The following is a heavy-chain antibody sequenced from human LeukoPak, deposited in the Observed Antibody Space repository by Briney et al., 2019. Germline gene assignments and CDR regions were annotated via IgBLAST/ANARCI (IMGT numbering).Heavy chain of an antibody. J-gene: IGHJ4*02. V-gene: IGHV4-61*08. CDR2: IYYSGST. D-gene: IGHD5-12*01. CDR1: GGSISRGDYY. CDR3: ARDRWLGY. Sequence: PSETLSLTCTVSGGSISRGDYYWTWIRQPPGKGLEWIGYIYYSGSTNYNPSLKSRVTISVDTSKNQFSLKLASVTTADTAVYYCARDRWLGYWGQGTLVTVSS.